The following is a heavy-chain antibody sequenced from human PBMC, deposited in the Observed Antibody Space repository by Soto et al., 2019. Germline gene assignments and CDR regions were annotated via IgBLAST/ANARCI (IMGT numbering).Heavy chain of an antibody. CDR2: MRSKADNYET. Sequence: EVQRVESGGGSIQPGGSLKLSCSTSGFTFSASHMHWVRQAPGKGLEWVGHMRSKADNYETAYGASVRGRFTVSRDDSKNTAYLQMDCLKAEDTAVYFCARQTVSCHDFWGQGTLVTVSS. D-gene: IGHD2-2*01. CDR1: GFTFSASH. J-gene: IGHJ4*02. CDR3: ARQTVSCHDF. V-gene: IGHV3-73*01.